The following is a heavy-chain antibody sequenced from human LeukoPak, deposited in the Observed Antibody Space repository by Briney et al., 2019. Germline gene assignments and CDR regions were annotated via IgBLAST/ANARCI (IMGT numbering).Heavy chain of an antibody. D-gene: IGHD3-10*01. V-gene: IGHV4-34*01. CDR3: ARGRFDYYMDV. CDR1: GGSFSGYY. Sequence: SETLSLTCAVYGGSFSGYYWSWIRQPPGKGLEWIGEINHSGSTNYNPSLKSRVTISVDTSKNQFSPKLSSVTAADTAVYYCARGRFDYYMDVWGKGTTVTVSS. CDR2: INHSGST. J-gene: IGHJ6*03.